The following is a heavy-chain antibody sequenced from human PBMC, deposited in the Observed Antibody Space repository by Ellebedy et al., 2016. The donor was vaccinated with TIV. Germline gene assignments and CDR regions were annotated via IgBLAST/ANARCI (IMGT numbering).Heavy chain of an antibody. Sequence: GESLKISCAASGFTFSFYWMSWVRQAPGKGLEWVANIHNDGSEKFYVDSVKGRFTISRDNAKNSLYLHMNSLIAEDTAVYYCASPPGVVALWGQGTLVTVSS. V-gene: IGHV3-7*03. D-gene: IGHD1-14*01. CDR1: GFTFSFYW. CDR3: ASPPGVVAL. J-gene: IGHJ4*02. CDR2: IHNDGSEK.